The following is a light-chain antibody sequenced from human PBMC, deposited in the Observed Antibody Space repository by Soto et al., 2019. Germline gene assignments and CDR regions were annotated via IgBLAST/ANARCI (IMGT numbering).Light chain of an antibody. J-gene: IGKJ1*01. CDR1: QTISSW. CDR3: QHYKTYWT. V-gene: IGKV1-5*03. CDR2: KAS. Sequence: DIQMTQSRSTLSGSVGDRVTSTCRASQTISSWLAWYHQKPGKAPKLLIYKASTLKSGVPSRFSGSGSGTAFTLTISSLQPDHFATYYCQHYKTYWTFGPGTKVDIK.